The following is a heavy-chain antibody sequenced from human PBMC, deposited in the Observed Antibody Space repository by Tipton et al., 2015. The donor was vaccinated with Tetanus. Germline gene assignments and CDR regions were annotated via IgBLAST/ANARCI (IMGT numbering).Heavy chain of an antibody. Sequence: TLFLTCTVSGGSMNSYYWSWIRQPPGKGLEWIGYTYYSGSTGYNPSLKSRVTISIDSSKNQFSLKLTSVTAADTAVYYCARDERYGDYAYWGQGALVTVSS. D-gene: IGHD4-17*01. V-gene: IGHV4-59*01. CDR1: GGSMNSYY. CDR2: TYYSGST. J-gene: IGHJ4*02. CDR3: ARDERYGDYAY.